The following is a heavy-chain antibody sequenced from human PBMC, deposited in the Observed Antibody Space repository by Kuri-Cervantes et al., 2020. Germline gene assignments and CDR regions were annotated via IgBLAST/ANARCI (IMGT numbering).Heavy chain of an antibody. J-gene: IGHJ1*01. D-gene: IGHD2/OR15-2a*01. CDR1: GFTFSTYW. V-gene: IGHV3-7*02. CDR2: IKQDGSEK. Sequence: GESLKISCAASGFTFSTYWMSWVRQAPGKGLEWVANIKQDGSEKYYVDSVKVRFTISRDNAKNSLYLQMNSLRAEDTALYYCARTFHYGPVEYFQHWGQGTLVTVSS. CDR3: ARTFHYGPVEYFQH.